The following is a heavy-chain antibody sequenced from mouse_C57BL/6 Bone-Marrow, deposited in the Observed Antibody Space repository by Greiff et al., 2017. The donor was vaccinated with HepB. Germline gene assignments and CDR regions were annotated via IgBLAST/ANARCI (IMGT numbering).Heavy chain of an antibody. D-gene: IGHD1-1*01. V-gene: IGHV5-12*01. CDR1: GFTFSDYY. J-gene: IGHJ1*03. CDR3: ARLTAVYYGSSYEYFDV. Sequence: DVQLVESGGGLVQPGGSLKLSCAASGFTFSDYYMYWVRQTPEKRLEWVAYISNGGGSTYYPDTVKGRFTISRDNAKNTLYLQMSRLKSEDTAMYYCARLTAVYYGSSYEYFDVWGTGTTVTVSS. CDR2: ISNGGGST.